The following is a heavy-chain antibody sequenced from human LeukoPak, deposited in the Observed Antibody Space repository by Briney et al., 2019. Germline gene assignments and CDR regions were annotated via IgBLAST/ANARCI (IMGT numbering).Heavy chain of an antibody. J-gene: IGHJ4*02. Sequence: ASVKVSCKASGYIFSTYGINWVRQAPGQGLEWMGWISAYNGDTNYAQNVQDRVTMTTDTSTNTAYMELRSLRSDDTAVYYCATFIAVAGEFDYWGQGTLVTVSS. V-gene: IGHV1-18*01. CDR2: ISAYNGDT. CDR1: GYIFSTYG. CDR3: ATFIAVAGEFDY. D-gene: IGHD6-19*01.